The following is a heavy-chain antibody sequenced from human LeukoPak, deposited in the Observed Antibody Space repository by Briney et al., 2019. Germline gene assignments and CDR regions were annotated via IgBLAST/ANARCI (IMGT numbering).Heavy chain of an antibody. V-gene: IGHV3-48*03. CDR1: GFTFSNYE. CDR2: ISHSGRTI. CDR3: ARGVGSSWPGRFDP. J-gene: IGHJ5*02. D-gene: IGHD6-13*01. Sequence: GGSLRLSCAASGFTFSNYELNWVRQAPGKGLEWVSYISHSGRTIYYADSVKGRFTISRDNAKSSLYLQMNSLRAEDTAVYFCARGVGSSWPGRFDPWGQGTLVTVSS.